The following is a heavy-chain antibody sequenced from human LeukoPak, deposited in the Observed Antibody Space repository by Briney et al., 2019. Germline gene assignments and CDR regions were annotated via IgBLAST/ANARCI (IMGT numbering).Heavy chain of an antibody. CDR1: GFTFSSYW. D-gene: IGHD3-22*01. Sequence: GGSLRLSCAASGFTFSSYWMHWVRHAPGKGLVWVSRINSDGSSTSYADSVKGRFTISRDNAKNTLYLQMNSLRAEDTAVYYCARESPGYYYDSSGYYPDYWGQGTLVTVSS. J-gene: IGHJ4*02. V-gene: IGHV3-74*01. CDR2: INSDGSST. CDR3: ARESPGYYYDSSGYYPDY.